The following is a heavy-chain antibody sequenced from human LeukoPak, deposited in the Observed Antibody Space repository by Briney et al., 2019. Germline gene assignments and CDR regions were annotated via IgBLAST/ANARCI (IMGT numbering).Heavy chain of an antibody. V-gene: IGHV4-39*01. D-gene: IGHD3-16*01. Sequence: SETLSLTCTVSGGSMTSGSHYWGWIRQAPGKGLEWIGTIHYTGGTYYNPSLRSRVTIYALTSKNQFSLKLNSVTATHTAVYYCARHVSQGAYYYYFVDVWGKGATVTVSS. J-gene: IGHJ6*03. CDR2: IHYTGGT. CDR3: ARHVSQGAYYYYFVDV. CDR1: GGSMTSGSHY.